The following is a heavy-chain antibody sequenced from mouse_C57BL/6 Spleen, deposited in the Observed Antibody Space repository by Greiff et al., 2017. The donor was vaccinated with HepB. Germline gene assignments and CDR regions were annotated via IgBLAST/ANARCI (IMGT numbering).Heavy chain of an antibody. V-gene: IGHV5-16*01. CDR1: GFTFSDYY. CDR3: ARVLLLRYYAMDY. D-gene: IGHD1-1*01. CDR2: INYDGSST. Sequence: EVQLVESEGGLVQPGSSLKLSCTASGFTFSDYYMAWVRQVPEKGLEWFANINYDGSSTYYLDSLKSRFIISRDNAKNILYLQMSSLKSEDTATYYCARVLLLRYYAMDYWGQGTSVTVSS. J-gene: IGHJ4*01.